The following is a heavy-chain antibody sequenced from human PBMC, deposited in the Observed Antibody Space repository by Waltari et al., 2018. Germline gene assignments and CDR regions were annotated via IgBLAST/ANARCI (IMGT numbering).Heavy chain of an antibody. CDR1: GFTVSSNY. CDR3: ARVRPRLNYVFDY. D-gene: IGHD3-16*01. CDR2: IYSGGST. J-gene: IGHJ4*02. V-gene: IGHV3-53*01. Sequence: EVQLVDSGGDLIQPGGSLRLPCDASGFTVSSNYMSWVRQAPGKGLEWVSIIYSGGSTYYADSVKGRFTISRDNSKNTLDLQMNGLRAEDTAVYYCARVRPRLNYVFDYWGQGTLVTVSS.